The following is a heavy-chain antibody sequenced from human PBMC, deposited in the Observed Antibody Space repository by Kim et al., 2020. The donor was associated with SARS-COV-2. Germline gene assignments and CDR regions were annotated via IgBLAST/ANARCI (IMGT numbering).Heavy chain of an antibody. Sequence: YYADSVKGRFTTSRDNSKNTLYLQMNSLRAEDTAVYYWANLGGYYYGMDVWGQGTTVTVSS. J-gene: IGHJ6*02. D-gene: IGHD3-16*01. CDR3: ANLGGYYYGMDV. V-gene: IGHV3-23*01.